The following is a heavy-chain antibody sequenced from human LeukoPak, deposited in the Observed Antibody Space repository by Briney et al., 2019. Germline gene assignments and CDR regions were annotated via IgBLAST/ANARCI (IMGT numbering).Heavy chain of an antibody. CDR1: DFTFSTYE. J-gene: IGHJ3*01. CDR3: ARTDSALSVAGISAFDV. D-gene: IGHD6-19*01. V-gene: IGHV3-48*03. CDR2: IDKSSGLI. Sequence: GGSLRLSCAASDFTFSTYETNWIRQAPGKGLEWVSYIDKSSGLIYYADSVRGRFTISRDNAKNSLYLQMNSLRAEDTAVYYCARTDSALSVAGISAFDVWGQGTMVTVS.